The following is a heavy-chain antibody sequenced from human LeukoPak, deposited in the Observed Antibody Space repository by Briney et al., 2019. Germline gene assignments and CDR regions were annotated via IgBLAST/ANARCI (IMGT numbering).Heavy chain of an antibody. CDR2: IFTSGST. V-gene: IGHV4-61*02. CDR1: GVSINSGNYY. Sequence: SETLSLTCTVSGVSINSGNYYWTWVRQPAGMGLEWIGRIFTSGSTNYNPSLKSRATISLDTSKTQFSLKLYSVTAADTAVHYCARVGGINNWFDPWGQGTLVTVSS. CDR3: ARVGGINNWFDP. D-gene: IGHD3-16*01. J-gene: IGHJ5*02.